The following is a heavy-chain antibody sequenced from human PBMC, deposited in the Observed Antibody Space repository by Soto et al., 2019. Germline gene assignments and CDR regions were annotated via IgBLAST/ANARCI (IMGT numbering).Heavy chain of an antibody. Sequence: EVQLVQSGAEVKKPGESLKISCQGSGYIFTAFWIGWVRQMPGKGLEWMGIISPGGSDGRYSPSFQGQVTISADKSISTAYLQWSSLKASDTAMYYCARLRGYCSGGGCYYFDYWGQGTLVTVSS. V-gene: IGHV5-51*03. CDR2: ISPGGSDG. CDR3: ARLRGYCSGGGCYYFDY. J-gene: IGHJ4*02. CDR1: GYIFTAFW. D-gene: IGHD2-15*01.